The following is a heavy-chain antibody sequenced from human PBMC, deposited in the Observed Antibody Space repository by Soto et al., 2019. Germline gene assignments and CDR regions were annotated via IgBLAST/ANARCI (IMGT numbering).Heavy chain of an antibody. CDR2: INSDGSST. Sequence: PGGSLRLSCAASGFTFSSYCMHWVRQAPGKGLVWVSRINSDGSSTSYADSVKGRFTISRDNAKNTLYLQMNSLRAEDTAVYYCARASRDLFGVVLYFDYWGQGTLVTVYS. V-gene: IGHV3-74*01. J-gene: IGHJ4*02. CDR1: GFTFSSYC. CDR3: ARASRDLFGVVLYFDY. D-gene: IGHD3-3*01.